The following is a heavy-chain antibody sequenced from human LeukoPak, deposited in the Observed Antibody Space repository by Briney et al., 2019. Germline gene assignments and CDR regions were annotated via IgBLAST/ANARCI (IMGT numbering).Heavy chain of an antibody. Sequence: GASVKVSCKASGYTFTSYAIHWVRQAPGQRLEWMGWINAGSGHTKYSQEFQGRVTITRDTSTSTAYMELRSLRSDDTAVYYCAREPGWGELSSSAYDYWGQGTLVTVSS. CDR3: AREPGWGELSSSAYDY. CDR2: INAGSGHT. J-gene: IGHJ4*02. V-gene: IGHV1-3*01. CDR1: GYTFTSYA. D-gene: IGHD3-16*02.